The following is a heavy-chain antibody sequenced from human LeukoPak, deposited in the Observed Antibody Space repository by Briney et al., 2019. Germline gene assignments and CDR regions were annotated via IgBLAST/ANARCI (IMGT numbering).Heavy chain of an antibody. CDR2: ISWNSGSI. V-gene: IGHV3-9*01. CDR1: GFTFDDCA. D-gene: IGHD2-2*01. CDR3: AKDTTRVPAATPDY. Sequence: GGSLRLSCAASGFTFDDCAMHWVRQAPGKGLEWVSGISWNSGSIGYADSVKGRFTISRDNAKNSLYLQMNSLRAEDTALYYCAKDTTRVPAATPDYWGQGTLVTVSS. J-gene: IGHJ4*02.